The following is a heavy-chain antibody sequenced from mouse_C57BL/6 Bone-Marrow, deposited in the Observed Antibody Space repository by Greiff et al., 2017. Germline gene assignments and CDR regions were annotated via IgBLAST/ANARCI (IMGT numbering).Heavy chain of an antibody. Sequence: EVMLVESGGGLVKPGGSLKLSCAASGFTFSSYAMSWVRQTPEKRLEWVATISDGGSYTYYPDNVKGRFTISRDNAKNNLYLQMSHLKSEDTAMYYCAREYYDPYWYFDVWGTGTTVTVSS. CDR3: AREYYDPYWYFDV. CDR1: GFTFSSYA. J-gene: IGHJ1*03. CDR2: ISDGGSYT. V-gene: IGHV5-4*01. D-gene: IGHD2-4*01.